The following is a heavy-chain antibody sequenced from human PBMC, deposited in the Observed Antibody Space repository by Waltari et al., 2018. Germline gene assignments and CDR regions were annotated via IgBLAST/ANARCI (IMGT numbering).Heavy chain of an antibody. CDR2: MYYSGST. D-gene: IGHD6-19*01. CDR1: GGSISSGDYY. V-gene: IGHV4-30-4*08. J-gene: IGHJ6*03. CDR3: AREVSSGRHYYMDV. Sequence: QVQLQESGPGLVKPSQTLSLTCTVSGGSISSGDYYWSWIRQPPGKGLGWIGYMYYSGSTYTTPSLKSRVTISVDTSKNQFPPKLSSVTAADTAVYYCAREVSSGRHYYMDVWGKGTTVTVSS.